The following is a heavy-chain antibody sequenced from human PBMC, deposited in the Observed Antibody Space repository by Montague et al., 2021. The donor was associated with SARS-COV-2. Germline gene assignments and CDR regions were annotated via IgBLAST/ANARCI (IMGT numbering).Heavy chain of an antibody. V-gene: IGHV4-34*01. CDR3: ARQGRKLLPVATTIGGFDI. J-gene: IGHJ3*02. CDR1: GGSFSGYY. CDR2: INHSGST. Sequence: SETLSLTCAVYGGSFSGYYWSWIRQPPGKGLEWIGEINHSGSTNYNPSLKSRVTISVDTSKNHFSLKLNSVTAADTAVYYCARQGRKLLPVATTIGGFDIWGKGTMVTVSS. D-gene: IGHD5-12*01.